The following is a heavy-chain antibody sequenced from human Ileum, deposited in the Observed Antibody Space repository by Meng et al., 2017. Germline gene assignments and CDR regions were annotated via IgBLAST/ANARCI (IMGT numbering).Heavy chain of an antibody. D-gene: IGHD3-10*01. CDR3: AKGTDFFYYGSGSYSN. CDR2: ISGSGEST. CDR1: GFSITTFA. J-gene: IGHJ1*01. V-gene: IGHV3-23*01. Sequence: GGSLRLSCAVSGFSITTFAMSWVRQAPGKGLEWVSAISGSGESTYHADSVRGRFTISRDNSKNTLYLQMNSLTAKDTAVYYCAKGTDFFYYGSGSYSNWGQGTLVTVSS.